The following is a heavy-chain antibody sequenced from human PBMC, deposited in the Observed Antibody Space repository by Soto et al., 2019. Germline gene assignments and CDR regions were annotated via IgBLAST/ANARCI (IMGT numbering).Heavy chain of an antibody. V-gene: IGHV4-30-4*01. Sequence: TLSLTCTVSSGSINSGDYYWSSIRQPPGKGLEWIGYIYYSGTTYYNPSLKSRATISVDTSKNHFSLRLSSVTAADTAVYYCARERSAYYYESSGYWAFDIWGQGTKVTVSS. CDR2: IYYSGTT. CDR1: SGSINSGDYY. D-gene: IGHD3-22*01. J-gene: IGHJ3*02. CDR3: ARERSAYYYESSGYWAFDI.